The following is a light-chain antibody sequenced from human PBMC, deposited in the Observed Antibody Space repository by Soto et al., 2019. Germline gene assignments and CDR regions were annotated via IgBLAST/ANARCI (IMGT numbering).Light chain of an antibody. J-gene: IGLJ1*01. CDR3: QSYDIRLSGSGV. CDR1: STNMGAGYD. V-gene: IGLV1-40*01. CDR2: DDT. Sequence: QSVLTQPPSVSGAPGQRVTISCSGISTNMGAGYDVHRYQQLPGTAPKLLIYDDTKRPSGVPDRFSGSKSGTSASLAITGLQAEDEADYYRQSYDIRLSGSGVFGTGTKVTVL.